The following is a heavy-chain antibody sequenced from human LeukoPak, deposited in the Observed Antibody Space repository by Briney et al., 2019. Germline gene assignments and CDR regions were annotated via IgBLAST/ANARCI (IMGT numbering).Heavy chain of an antibody. CDR1: GFTFSSYG. CDR2: ISGSGGST. J-gene: IGHJ4*02. V-gene: IGHV3-23*01. Sequence: GGSLRLSCAASGFTFSSYGMSWVRQAPGKGLEWVSAISGSGGSTYYADSVKGRFTISRDNSKNTLYLQMNSLRAEDTAVYYCARDHRYSGSLSLFWGQGTLVTVSS. CDR3: ARDHRYSGSLSLF. D-gene: IGHD1-26*01.